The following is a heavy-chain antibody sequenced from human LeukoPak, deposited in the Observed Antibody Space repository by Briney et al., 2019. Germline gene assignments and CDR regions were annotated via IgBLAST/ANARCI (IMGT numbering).Heavy chain of an antibody. Sequence: SETLSLTCTVSGGSISSSNYYWGWIRQPPGKGLEWIGYIYYSGSTNYNPSLKSRVTISVDTSKNQFSLKLSSVTAADTAVYYCASSFGRFDPWGQGTLVTVSS. CDR1: GGSISSSNYY. J-gene: IGHJ5*02. CDR2: IYYSGST. CDR3: ASSFGRFDP. D-gene: IGHD3-10*01. V-gene: IGHV4-61*05.